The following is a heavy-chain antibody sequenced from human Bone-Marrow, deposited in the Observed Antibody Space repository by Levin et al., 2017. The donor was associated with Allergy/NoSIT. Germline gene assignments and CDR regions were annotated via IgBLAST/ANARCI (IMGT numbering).Heavy chain of an antibody. CDR3: ARHGSGSYYKRFDD. CDR2: ISAYNGNT. CDR1: GYSFDSHS. Sequence: ASVKVSCKASGYSFDSHSIIWVRQAPGQGLEGVGLISAYNGNTYYAKRFQDRVTMTTDTSTSTVSMELRSLRSDDTAIYYCARHGSGSYYKRFDDWGQGTLVTVSS. J-gene: IGHJ4*02. V-gene: IGHV1-18*01. D-gene: IGHD3-10*01.